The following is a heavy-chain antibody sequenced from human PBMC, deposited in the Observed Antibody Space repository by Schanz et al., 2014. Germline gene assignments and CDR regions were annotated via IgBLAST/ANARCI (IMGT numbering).Heavy chain of an antibody. CDR3: AREQIMAAAGLVDY. CDR2: ISSSGSYI. J-gene: IGHJ4*01. CDR1: GFTISSYS. V-gene: IGHV3-21*01. D-gene: IGHD6-13*01. Sequence: EVHLVESGGGLVKRGGSLRLSCAASGFTISSYSMNWVRQAPGKGLEWVSSISSSGSYIYYADSVKGRFSISRDNAKNSLFLQMNRLRAEDTALYYCAREQIMAAAGLVDYWGHGTLXTVSS.